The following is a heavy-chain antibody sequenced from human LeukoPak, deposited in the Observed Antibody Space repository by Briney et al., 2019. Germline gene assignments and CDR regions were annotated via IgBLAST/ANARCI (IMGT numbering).Heavy chain of an antibody. CDR2: IYYSGST. CDR1: GGSISSYY. D-gene: IGHD3-22*01. J-gene: IGHJ5*02. CDR3: ARLGLFNWFDP. Sequence: PSETLSLTCTVSGGSISSYYWSWIRQPRGKGLEWIGYIYYSGSTNYNPSLKSRVTISVDTSKNQFSLKLSSVTAADTAVYYCARLGLFNWFDPWGQGTLVTVSS. V-gene: IGHV4-59*08.